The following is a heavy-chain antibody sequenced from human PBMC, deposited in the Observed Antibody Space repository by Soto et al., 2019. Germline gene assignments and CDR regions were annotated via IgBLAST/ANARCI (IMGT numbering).Heavy chain of an antibody. CDR1: GYIFTDYY. D-gene: IGHD2-21*02. Sequence: ASVKVSCKASGYIFTDYYMHWVRQAPGQELGWMGRINPNSGGTNYAQKFQGRVTMTRDTSTSTAYTELSSLRSDDTAVYYCARGLLNYCSGGDCMGGFDIWGQGTKVTVSS. CDR2: INPNSGGT. V-gene: IGHV1-2*06. J-gene: IGHJ3*02. CDR3: ARGLLNYCSGGDCMGGFDI.